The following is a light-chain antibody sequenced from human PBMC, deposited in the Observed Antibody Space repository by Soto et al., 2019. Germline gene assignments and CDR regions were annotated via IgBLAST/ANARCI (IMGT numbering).Light chain of an antibody. J-gene: IGKJ4*01. Sequence: VLTQSPATLSLSLGERATLSCRASQSIGRSLAWYQQRPGQAPSLLISDASNRATGIPARFSGSGSGTDFSLTISSLEPEDFAVYYCQHRYSWPLTFGGGTKVDIK. V-gene: IGKV3-11*01. CDR1: QSIGRS. CDR3: QHRYSWPLT. CDR2: DAS.